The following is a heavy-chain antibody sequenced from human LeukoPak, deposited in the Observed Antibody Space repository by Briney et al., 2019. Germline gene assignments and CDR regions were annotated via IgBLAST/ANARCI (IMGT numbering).Heavy chain of an antibody. V-gene: IGHV4-4*07. CDR1: GASISSYY. D-gene: IGHD6-19*01. J-gene: IGHJ4*02. CDR3: ARDGGSGWFDY. CDR2: IDGSGNT. Sequence: PSETLSLTCTVSGASISSYYWSWIRQPAGKGLEWIGRIDGSGNTNYNPSLKSRISVSVDTSKNQVSLKLSYVTAADTAVYYGARDGGSGWFDYWGQGTLVTVSS.